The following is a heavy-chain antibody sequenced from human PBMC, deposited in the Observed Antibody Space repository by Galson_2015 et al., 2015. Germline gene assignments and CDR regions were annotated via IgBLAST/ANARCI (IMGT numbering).Heavy chain of an antibody. CDR3: ARAPLRDYGDYLDY. V-gene: IGHV3-53*01. CDR2: IYSDGSS. J-gene: IGHJ4*02. Sequence: SLRLSCAASGFTVANHYMSWVRQAPGKGLEWVSVIYSDGSSFYGDSVTGRFAISGDSSKNALYLQMNSLRAEDTAVYYCARAPLRDYGDYLDYWGQGALVTVSS. D-gene: IGHD4-17*01. CDR1: GFTVANHY.